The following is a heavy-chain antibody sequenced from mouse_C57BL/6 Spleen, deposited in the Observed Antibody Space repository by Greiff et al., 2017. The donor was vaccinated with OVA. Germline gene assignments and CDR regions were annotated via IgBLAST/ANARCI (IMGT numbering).Heavy chain of an antibody. CDR2: IDPANGNT. Sequence: EVQLQQSVAELVRPGASVKLSCTASGFTIKNTYMHWVKQRPEQGLEWIGRIDPANGNTKYAPKFQGKATITADTSSNTAYLQLSSLTAEDTAIYYCARGLGYFDYWGQGTTLTVSS. CDR3: ARGLGYFDY. V-gene: IGHV14-3*01. J-gene: IGHJ2*01. CDR1: GFTIKNTY.